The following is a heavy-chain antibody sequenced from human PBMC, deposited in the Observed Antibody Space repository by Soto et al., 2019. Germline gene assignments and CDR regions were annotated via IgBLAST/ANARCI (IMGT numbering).Heavy chain of an antibody. Sequence: QVQLVQSGAEVKKPGASVKVSCKASGYTFTSYDINWVRQATGQGLEWMGWMNPNSGNTGYAQKFQGRVTMTRNTSISTAYMALSSVRSEDTGVYYCARAGWGYSSGWYWFDPWGQGTLVTVSS. CDR3: ARAGWGYSSGWYWFDP. J-gene: IGHJ5*02. CDR1: GYTFTSYD. CDR2: MNPNSGNT. D-gene: IGHD6-19*01. V-gene: IGHV1-8*01.